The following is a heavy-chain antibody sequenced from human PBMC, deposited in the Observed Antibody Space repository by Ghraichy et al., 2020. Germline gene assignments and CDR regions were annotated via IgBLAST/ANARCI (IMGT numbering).Heavy chain of an antibody. CDR2: ISYDGSNK. D-gene: IGHD3-10*01. V-gene: IGHV3-30*04. J-gene: IGHJ3*02. Sequence: GGSLRLSCAASGFTFSSYAMHWVRQAPGKGLEWVAVISYDGSNKYYADSVKGRFTISRDNSKNTLYLQMNSLRAEDTAVYYCARDGMDYYGSGAGIIDDAFDIWGQGTMVTVSS. CDR3: ARDGMDYYGSGAGIIDDAFDI. CDR1: GFTFSSYA.